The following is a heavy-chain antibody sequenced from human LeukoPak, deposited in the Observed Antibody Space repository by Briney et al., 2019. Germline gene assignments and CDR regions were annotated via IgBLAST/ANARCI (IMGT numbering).Heavy chain of an antibody. CDR2: ISSSSSYI. Sequence: GGSLRLSCAASGFTFSSYSMNWVRQAPGKGLEWVSSISSSSSYIYYADSVKGRFTISRDNAKNSLYLQMNSLRAEDTAVYYCARAGYYDFWSGYYDGGYYYGMDVWGQGTTVTVSS. J-gene: IGHJ6*02. D-gene: IGHD3-3*01. V-gene: IGHV3-21*01. CDR3: ARAGYYDFWSGYYDGGYYYGMDV. CDR1: GFTFSSYS.